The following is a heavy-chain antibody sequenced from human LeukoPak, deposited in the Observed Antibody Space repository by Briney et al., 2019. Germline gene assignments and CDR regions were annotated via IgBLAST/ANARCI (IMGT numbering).Heavy chain of an antibody. Sequence: GGSLRLSCAASRFSLRNYGMHWVRQAPGKGLEWVAALLYDGNTKHYADSVKGRFTISRDISKNTFYLLMNSLTAEDTAVYYCTRSHRPELPYYYMDVWGKGTTVAVSS. CDR1: RFSLRNYG. J-gene: IGHJ6*03. V-gene: IGHV3-33*08. CDR2: LLYDGNTK. CDR3: TRSHRPELPYYYMDV. D-gene: IGHD1-14*01.